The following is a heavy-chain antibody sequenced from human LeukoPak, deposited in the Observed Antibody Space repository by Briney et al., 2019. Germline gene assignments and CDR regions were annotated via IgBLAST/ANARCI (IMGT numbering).Heavy chain of an antibody. V-gene: IGHV3-48*04. D-gene: IGHD3-10*01. CDR3: ARDYYGSGSYFLSFDY. Sequence: PGGSLRLSCAASGFTFSSYSMNWVRQAPGKGLEWVSYISSSSSTIYYADSVKGRFTISRDNAKNSLYLQMNSLRAEDTAVYYCARDYYGSGSYFLSFDYWGQGTLVTVSS. J-gene: IGHJ4*02. CDR1: GFTFSSYS. CDR2: ISSSSSTI.